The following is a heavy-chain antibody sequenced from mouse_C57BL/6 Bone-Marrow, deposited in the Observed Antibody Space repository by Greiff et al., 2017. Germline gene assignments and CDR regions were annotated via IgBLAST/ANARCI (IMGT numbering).Heavy chain of an antibody. CDR1: GFSLTSYA. CDR3: ARIYDGYYFYAMDY. Sequence: VQRVESGPGLVAPSQSLSITCTVSGFSLTSYAISWVRQPPGKGLEWLGVIWTGGGTNYNSALKSRLSISKDNSKSQVFLKMNSLQTDDTARYYCARIYDGYYFYAMDYWGQGTSVTVSS. CDR2: IWTGGGT. J-gene: IGHJ4*01. V-gene: IGHV2-9-1*01. D-gene: IGHD2-3*01.